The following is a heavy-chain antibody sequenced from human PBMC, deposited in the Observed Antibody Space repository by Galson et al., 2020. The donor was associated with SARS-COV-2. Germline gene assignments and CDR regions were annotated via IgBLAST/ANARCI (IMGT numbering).Heavy chain of an antibody. J-gene: IGHJ4*02. D-gene: IGHD3-10*01. CDR2: ICGSGSTI. CDR3: AGGRGWFGELASCFDF. CDR1: GFTFSSYE. Sequence: TGGSLRLSCSASGFTFSSYEMNWVRQPPGTGLEWLSYICGSGSTIYSADSVKGRFTISRDNAKNSLYLQMNSLRAEDTAVYYCAGGRGWFGELASCFDFWGQGTLVTVSS. V-gene: IGHV3-48*03.